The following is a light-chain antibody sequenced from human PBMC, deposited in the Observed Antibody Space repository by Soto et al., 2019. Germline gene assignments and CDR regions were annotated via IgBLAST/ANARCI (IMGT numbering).Light chain of an antibody. CDR3: SSYTSSSTSHVV. V-gene: IGLV2-14*01. Sequence: QSVLTQPASVSGSPGQSITISCTGTSSDVGGYNYVSWYQQHPGKAPKLMIYDVNNRPSGVSNRFSGSKSGNTASLTISGLQADDEADYYCSSYTSSSTSHVVFGGVTKLTVL. J-gene: IGLJ2*01. CDR1: SSDVGGYNY. CDR2: DVN.